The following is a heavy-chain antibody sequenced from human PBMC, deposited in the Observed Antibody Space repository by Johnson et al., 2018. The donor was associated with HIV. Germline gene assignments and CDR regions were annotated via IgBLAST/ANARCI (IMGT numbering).Heavy chain of an antibody. CDR2: IKQDGSAK. Sequence: VQLVESGGGLIQPGGSLRLSCAASGFTVSSNYMSWVRQAPGKGLEWVANIKQDGSAKYYVDSVKGRFTISRDNSKNTLYLQMNSLRAEDTAVYYCARDGQLGAFDIWGQGTMVTVSS. V-gene: IGHV3-7*03. D-gene: IGHD1-1*01. CDR1: GFTVSSNY. J-gene: IGHJ3*02. CDR3: ARDGQLGAFDI.